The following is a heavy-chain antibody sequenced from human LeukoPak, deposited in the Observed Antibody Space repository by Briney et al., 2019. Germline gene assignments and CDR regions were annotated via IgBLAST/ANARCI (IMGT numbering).Heavy chain of an antibody. V-gene: IGHV3-21*01. Sequence: PGGSLRLSCAASGFTFSSYAMSWVRQAPGKGLEWVSSISSSSSYIYFADSVKGRFTISRDNAKNSLYLQMNSLRAEDTAVYYCASSEAVAGGDYWGQGTLVTVSS. CDR2: ISSSSSYI. J-gene: IGHJ4*02. CDR3: ASSEAVAGGDY. CDR1: GFTFSSYA. D-gene: IGHD6-19*01.